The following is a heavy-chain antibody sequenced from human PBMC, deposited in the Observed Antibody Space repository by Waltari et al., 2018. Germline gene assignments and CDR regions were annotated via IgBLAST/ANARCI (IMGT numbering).Heavy chain of an antibody. D-gene: IGHD3-10*01. CDR3: AGGVGSY. CDR1: GSPFSRYW. V-gene: IGHV3-7*04. J-gene: IGHJ4*02. Sequence: VLLVESGGGLVQPAGSRRLSCAVSGSPFSRYWLGWVRQAPGRGWDGVVNIEQEGSEVSEGECGRGRCTIARGDAKSSRCLQMNRLMAEDTAVYECAGGVGSYWGQGTLVTVSS. CDR2: IEQEGSEV.